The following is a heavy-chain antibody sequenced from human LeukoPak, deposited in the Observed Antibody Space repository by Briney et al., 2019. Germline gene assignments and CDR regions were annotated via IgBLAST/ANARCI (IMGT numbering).Heavy chain of an antibody. CDR3: ARVPVVPAATYYYYGMDV. CDR2: IYYSGST. D-gene: IGHD2-2*01. CDR1: GGSISSYY. Sequence: SETLSLTCTVSGGSISSYYWSWIRQPPGKGLEWIGYIYYSGSTNYNPSLKSRVTISVDTSKNQFSLKLSSVTAADTAAYYCARVPVVPAATYYYYGMDVWGQGTTVTVSS. V-gene: IGHV4-59*01. J-gene: IGHJ6*02.